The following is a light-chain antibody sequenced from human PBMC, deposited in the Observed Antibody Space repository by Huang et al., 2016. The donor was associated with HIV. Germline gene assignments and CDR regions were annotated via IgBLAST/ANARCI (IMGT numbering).Light chain of an antibody. V-gene: IGKV2-30*01. J-gene: IGKJ1*01. CDR2: KVS. CDR1: QSLIYSDGNTY. CDR3: IQGTHSPPGT. Sequence: DVVLTQSPLSLPVTLGQPASIPCRSSQSLIYSDGNTYLNWFQQRPGQSPRRLIYKVSNRDAWVPDRFSGSGSGTDFTLKISRVEAEDVGVYFCIQGTHSPPGTFGQGTKVDIK.